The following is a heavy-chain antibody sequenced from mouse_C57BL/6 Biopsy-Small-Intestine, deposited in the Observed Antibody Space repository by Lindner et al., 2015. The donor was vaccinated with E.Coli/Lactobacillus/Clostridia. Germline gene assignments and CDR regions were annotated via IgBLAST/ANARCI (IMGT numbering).Heavy chain of an antibody. D-gene: IGHD1-1*01. CDR1: GYAFTNYL. J-gene: IGHJ4*01. V-gene: IGHV1-54*01. CDR3: ARYYYGSSYYAMDY. CDR2: INPGSGGT. Sequence: VQLQESGAELVRPGTSVKVSCKASGYAFTNYLIEWVKQRPGQGLEWIGVINPGSGGTNYSEKFKGKATLTADKSSSTAYMQLSSLTSEDSAVYFCARYYYGSSYYAMDYWGQGTSVTVSS.